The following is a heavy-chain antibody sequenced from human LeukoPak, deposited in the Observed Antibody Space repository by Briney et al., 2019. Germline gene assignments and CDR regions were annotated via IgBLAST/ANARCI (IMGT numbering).Heavy chain of an antibody. Sequence: GGSLRLSCAASGFTFSSYAMSWVRQAPGTGLERVSAISGSGGSTYYADSVKGRFTISRDNSKNTLYLQMNSLRAEDTAVYYCARGMVRGVITWGHFDYWGQGTLVTVSS. CDR3: ARGMVRGVITWGHFDY. CDR2: ISGSGGST. J-gene: IGHJ4*02. V-gene: IGHV3-23*01. D-gene: IGHD3-10*01. CDR1: GFTFSSYA.